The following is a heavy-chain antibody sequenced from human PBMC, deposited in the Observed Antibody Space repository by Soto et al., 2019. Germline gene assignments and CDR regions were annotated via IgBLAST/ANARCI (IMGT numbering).Heavy chain of an antibody. CDR2: ISWNSDTI. Sequence: EVQLVESGGGLVQPGRSLRLSCTTSGFTLDDYAIHWVRLGPGKGLEWVSGISWNSDTIGYADSVKGRFTISRDNAKNSLYLQMNSLRAEDTALYYCVKDGDYHGSGSFLDYWGQGTLVTVSS. D-gene: IGHD3-10*01. CDR1: GFTLDDYA. J-gene: IGHJ4*02. V-gene: IGHV3-9*01. CDR3: VKDGDYHGSGSFLDY.